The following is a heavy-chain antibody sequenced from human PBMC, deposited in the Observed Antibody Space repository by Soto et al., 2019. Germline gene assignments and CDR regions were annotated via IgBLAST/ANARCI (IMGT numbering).Heavy chain of an antibody. Sequence: VQLGESGGGVVQPGKSLRLSCVGSGFTFGNYAMYWVRQAPGKGLEWVAFISYDGSKRSYADSVKGQFTISRDNAMKTLYLQMDSLRPEDTAVYYCAKGGGAPGYPIDYWGQGTRVTVSS. CDR2: ISYDGSKR. V-gene: IGHV3-30*18. CDR1: GFTFGNYA. J-gene: IGHJ4*02. D-gene: IGHD3-9*01. CDR3: AKGGGAPGYPIDY.